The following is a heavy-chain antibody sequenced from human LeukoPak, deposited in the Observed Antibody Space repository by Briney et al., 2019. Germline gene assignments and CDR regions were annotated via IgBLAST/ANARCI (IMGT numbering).Heavy chain of an antibody. D-gene: IGHD3-22*01. CDR3: ARVVLGGYTDY. Sequence: SETLSLTCTVSGGSISSSSYYWGWIRQPPGKGLEWIGSIYYSGSTYYNPSLKSRVIISVDTSKNQFSLKLSSVTAADTAVYYCARVVLGGYTDYWGQGTLVTVSS. CDR2: IYYSGST. CDR1: GGSISSSSYY. J-gene: IGHJ4*02. V-gene: IGHV4-39*07.